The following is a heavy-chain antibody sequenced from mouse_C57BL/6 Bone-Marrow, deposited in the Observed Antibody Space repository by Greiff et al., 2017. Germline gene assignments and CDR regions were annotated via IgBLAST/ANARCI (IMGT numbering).Heavy chain of an antibody. CDR1: GFNIKDYY. CDR2: MDPEDGDT. CDR3: TTGGNVVAY. J-gene: IGHJ3*01. Sequence: DVQLQESGAELVRPGASVKLSCTASGFNIKDYYMHWVKQRPEQGLEWIGRMDPEDGDTAYAPKFQGKATMTADTSSNTAYLQLSSLTSEDTAVYYCTTGGNVVAYWGQGTLVTVSA. D-gene: IGHD2-1*01. V-gene: IGHV14-1*01.